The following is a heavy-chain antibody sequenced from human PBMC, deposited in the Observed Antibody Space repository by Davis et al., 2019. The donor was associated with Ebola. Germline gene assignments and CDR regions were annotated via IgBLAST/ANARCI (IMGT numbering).Heavy chain of an antibody. CDR1: DYTFTNFG. J-gene: IGHJ4*02. V-gene: IGHV1-18*04. D-gene: IGHD6-13*01. Sequence: ASVKVSCKTSDYTFTNFGVSWVRQAPGQGLEWMGWISGYTGDTKYTQEFQGRVTITADKSTSTAYMELSSLRSEDTAVYYCGSGVAAAGDYWGQGTLVTVSS. CDR2: ISGYTGDT. CDR3: GSGVAAAGDY.